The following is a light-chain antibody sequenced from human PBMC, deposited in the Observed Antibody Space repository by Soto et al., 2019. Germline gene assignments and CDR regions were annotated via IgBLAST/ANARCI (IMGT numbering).Light chain of an antibody. CDR3: AALDDSLNGWV. Sequence: QSVLTQPPSASGTPGQRVTISCSESRSNIGSKTVYWYQHLPGTAPKLLIHSNNQRPSGVPDRFSGSKSGTSASLAISGLQAEDEADYYCAALDDSLNGWVFGGWTQLTVL. V-gene: IGLV1-44*01. CDR1: RSNIGSKT. CDR2: SNN. J-gene: IGLJ3*02.